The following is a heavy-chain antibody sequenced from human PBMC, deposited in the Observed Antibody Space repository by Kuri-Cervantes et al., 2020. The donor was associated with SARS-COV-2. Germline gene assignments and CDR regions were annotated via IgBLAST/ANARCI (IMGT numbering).Heavy chain of an antibody. CDR1: GFTFSSYG. CDR2: IRYDGSNK. CDR3: ACGPSPYYYDSRRNY. D-gene: IGHD3-22*01. Sequence: GGSLRLSCAASGFTFSSYGMHWVRQAPGKGLEWVAFIRYDGSNKYYADSVKGRFTISRDNSKNTLYLQMNSLRAEDTAVYYCACGPSPYYYDSRRNYWGQGTLVTVSS. J-gene: IGHJ4*02. V-gene: IGHV3-30*02.